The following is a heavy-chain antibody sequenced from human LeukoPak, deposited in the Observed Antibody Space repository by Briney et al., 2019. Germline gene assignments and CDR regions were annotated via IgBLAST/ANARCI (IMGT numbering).Heavy chain of an antibody. CDR3: SKDLGL. CDR1: GSTVSSDW. Sequence: GGSLRLSCAASGSTVSSDWMYWVRQVPGKGPVWVSRINPDGTYIDYADSVKGRFTISRDDAKNTVYLQMNSLRADDTALYYCSKDLGLWGQGTLVTVSS. J-gene: IGHJ4*02. CDR2: INPDGTYI. D-gene: IGHD1-26*01. V-gene: IGHV3-74*01.